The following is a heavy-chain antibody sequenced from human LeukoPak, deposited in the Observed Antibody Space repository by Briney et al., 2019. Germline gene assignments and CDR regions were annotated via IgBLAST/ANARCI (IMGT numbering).Heavy chain of an antibody. V-gene: IGHV4-39*07. CDR2: IYYSGST. CDR1: GGSISSSSYY. CDR3: ARESGTYYYDSSGYPLRGHFDY. D-gene: IGHD3-22*01. J-gene: IGHJ4*02. Sequence: PSETLSLTCTVSGGSISSSSYYWGWIRQPPGKGLEWIGSIYYSGSTYYNPSLKSRVTISVDTSKNQFSLKLSSVTAADTAVYYCARESGTYYYDSSGYPLRGHFDYWGQGTLVTVSS.